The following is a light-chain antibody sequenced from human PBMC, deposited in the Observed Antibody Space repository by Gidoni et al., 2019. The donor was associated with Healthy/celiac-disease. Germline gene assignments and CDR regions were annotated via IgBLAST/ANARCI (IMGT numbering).Light chain of an antibody. J-gene: IGLJ2*01. CDR2: QDS. Sequence: SYELTQPPSVSVSPGQTASITCSGDKLVDKYACWYQQKPGQSPVLVSYQDSKRPSGIPDRFSGSNAGNTATLTISWTQAMDEADYYCQAWDSSTVVFGGGTKLTVL. CDR1: KLVDKY. V-gene: IGLV3-1*01. CDR3: QAWDSSTVV.